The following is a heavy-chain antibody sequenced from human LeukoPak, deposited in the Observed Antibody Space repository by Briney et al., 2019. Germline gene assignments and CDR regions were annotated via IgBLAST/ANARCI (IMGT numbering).Heavy chain of an antibody. CDR2: IYYSGST. D-gene: IGHD5-12*01. V-gene: IGHV4-31*03. CDR1: GGSISSGGYY. J-gene: IGHJ4*02. Sequence: SETLSLTCTVSGGSISSGGYYWSWLRQHPGKGLERIGYIYYSGSTYYNPSLKSRVTISVDTTKNQFSLKLSSVTAADTAVYYCARGGRRGLRFATFDYWGQGTLVTVSS. CDR3: ARGGRRGLRFATFDY.